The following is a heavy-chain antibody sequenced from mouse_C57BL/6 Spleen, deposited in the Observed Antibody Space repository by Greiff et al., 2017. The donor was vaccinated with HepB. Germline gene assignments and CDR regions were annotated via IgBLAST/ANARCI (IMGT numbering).Heavy chain of an antibody. V-gene: IGHV3-6*01. D-gene: IGHD2-4*01. CDR3: ARGGKLYYDYDDAMDY. Sequence: EVQLQQSGPGLVKPSQSLSLTCSVTGYSITSGYYWNWIRQFPGNKLEWMGYISYDGSNNYNPSLKNRISITRDTSMNQFFLKLNSVTTEDTATYYCARGGKLYYDYDDAMDYWGQGTSVTVSS. CDR1: GYSITSGYY. J-gene: IGHJ4*01. CDR2: ISYDGSN.